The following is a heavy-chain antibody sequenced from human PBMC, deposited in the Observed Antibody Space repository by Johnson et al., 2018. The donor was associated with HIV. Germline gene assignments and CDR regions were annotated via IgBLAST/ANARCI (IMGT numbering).Heavy chain of an antibody. Sequence: VQLVESGGGLVKPGGSLRLSCAASGFTFSNAWMSWVRQAPGKGLEWVGRIISKTDGGTTDYAVPVKGRVTISRDDSKNTVYLQMNSLRAEDTAVYYCAKEASYSSSSWSHYAFDIWGQGTMVTVSS. CDR2: IISKTDGGTT. V-gene: IGHV3-15*01. CDR3: AKEASYSSSSWSHYAFDI. CDR1: GFTFSNAW. D-gene: IGHD6-6*01. J-gene: IGHJ3*02.